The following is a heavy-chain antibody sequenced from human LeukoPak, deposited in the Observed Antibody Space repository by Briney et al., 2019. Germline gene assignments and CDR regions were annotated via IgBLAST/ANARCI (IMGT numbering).Heavy chain of an antibody. V-gene: IGHV3-30*18. J-gene: IGHJ6*02. Sequence: PGGSLRLSCAASGFTFSSYGMHWVRQAPGKGLEWVAVISYDGSNKYYADSVKGRFTISRDNSKNTLYLQMNSLRAEDTAVYYCAKVGEYGDYVVPLGYYYGMDVWGQGTTVTASS. D-gene: IGHD4-17*01. CDR2: ISYDGSNK. CDR1: GFTFSSYG. CDR3: AKVGEYGDYVVPLGYYYGMDV.